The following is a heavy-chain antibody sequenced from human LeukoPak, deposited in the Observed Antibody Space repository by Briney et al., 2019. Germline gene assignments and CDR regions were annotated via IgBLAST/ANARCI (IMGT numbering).Heavy chain of an antibody. Sequence: SETLSLTCTVSGVSISSYYRSWIRQPPRKGLEWVGYIYFSGSTNYNPSLKRRVTISVDTSKNQFSLKLSSVTAADTGVYYCGRGPTAAAGGSFDIWGQGTMVTVSS. CDR3: GRGPTAAAGGSFDI. CDR2: IYFSGST. D-gene: IGHD6-13*01. V-gene: IGHV4-59*01. J-gene: IGHJ3*02. CDR1: GVSISSYY.